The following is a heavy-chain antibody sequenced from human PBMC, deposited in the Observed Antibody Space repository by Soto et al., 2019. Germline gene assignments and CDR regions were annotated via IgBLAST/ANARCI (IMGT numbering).Heavy chain of an antibody. J-gene: IGHJ4*02. V-gene: IGHV4-39*01. CDR3: ARLNWEYYYDSSGYYYDY. CDR2: IHYSGST. CDR1: GGSISSSSYY. D-gene: IGHD3-22*01. Sequence: QLQLQESGPGLVKPSETLSLTCTVSGGSISSSSYYWGWIRQPPGKGLEWLGSIHYSGSTYYNPSLKSRVTISVDTSKNQFSLKLSSVTAADTAVYYCARLNWEYYYDSSGYYYDYWGQGTLVTVSS.